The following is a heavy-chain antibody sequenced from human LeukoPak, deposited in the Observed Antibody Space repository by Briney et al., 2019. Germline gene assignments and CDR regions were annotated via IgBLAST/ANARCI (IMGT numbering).Heavy chain of an antibody. Sequence: GGSLRLSCAASGFTFSSYAMSWVRQAPGKGLELVSAISGSGSSTYYADSVKGRFTISRDNSKNTLYLQMNSLRAEDTAVYYCAKRIADHDFDIWGQGTMVTVSS. CDR3: AKRIADHDFDI. CDR1: GFTFSSYA. CDR2: ISGSGSST. J-gene: IGHJ3*02. V-gene: IGHV3-23*01. D-gene: IGHD2-15*01.